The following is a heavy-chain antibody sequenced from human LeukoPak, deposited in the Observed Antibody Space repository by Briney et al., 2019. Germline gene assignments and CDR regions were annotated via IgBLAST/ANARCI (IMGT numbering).Heavy chain of an antibody. CDR1: GFTFSSYS. D-gene: IGHD3-22*01. CDR3: ARANLPYYYDSSGYYPPGY. CDR2: INHSGST. Sequence: GSLRLSCAASGFTFSSYSMNWARQPPGKGLEWIGEINHSGSTNYNPSLKSRVTISVDTSKNQFSLKLSSVTAADTAVYYCARANLPYYYDSSGYYPPGYWGQGTLVTVSS. J-gene: IGHJ4*02. V-gene: IGHV4-34*01.